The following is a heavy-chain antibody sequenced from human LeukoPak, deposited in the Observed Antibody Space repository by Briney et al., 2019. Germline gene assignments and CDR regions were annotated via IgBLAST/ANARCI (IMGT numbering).Heavy chain of an antibody. J-gene: IGHJ4*02. CDR1: GGSFSGYY. Sequence: SETLSLTCAVYGGSFSGYYWSWIRQPPGKGLEWIGEINHSGSTNYNPTLKSRVTISVDTSKNQFSLKLSSVTAADTAVYYCARFGSGWHYFDYWGQGTLVTVSS. CDR3: ARFGSGWHYFDY. V-gene: IGHV4-34*01. D-gene: IGHD6-19*01. CDR2: INHSGST.